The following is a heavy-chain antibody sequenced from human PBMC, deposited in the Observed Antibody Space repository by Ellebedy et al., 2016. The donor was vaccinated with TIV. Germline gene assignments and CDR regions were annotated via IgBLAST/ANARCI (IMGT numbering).Heavy chain of an antibody. Sequence: ASVKVSCKASGYTFTIYYIHWLRQAPGQGLEWMGMINPSGVGTSYAQKFQGRVTMTRDTSTSTVYMELGSLRSEDTAVYYCARVSRDYGSGSPHRSYFDYWGQGTLVTVSS. CDR3: ARVSRDYGSGSPHRSYFDY. CDR1: GYTFTIYY. V-gene: IGHV1-46*01. CDR2: INPSGVGT. J-gene: IGHJ4*02. D-gene: IGHD3-10*01.